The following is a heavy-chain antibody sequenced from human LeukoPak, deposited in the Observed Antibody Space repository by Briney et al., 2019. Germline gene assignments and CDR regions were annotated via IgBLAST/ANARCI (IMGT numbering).Heavy chain of an antibody. J-gene: IGHJ6*02. CDR3: ARGRQVVVVPAAIFVSGYYYYYGMDV. CDR1: GGSFSGYY. Sequence: SETLSLTCAVYGGSFSGYYWSWIRQPPGKGLEWIGEINHSGSTNYNPSLKSRVTISVDTSKNQFSLKLSSVTAADTAVYYCARGRQVVVVPAAIFVSGYYYYYGMDVWGQGTTVTVPS. D-gene: IGHD2-2*02. V-gene: IGHV4-34*01. CDR2: INHSGST.